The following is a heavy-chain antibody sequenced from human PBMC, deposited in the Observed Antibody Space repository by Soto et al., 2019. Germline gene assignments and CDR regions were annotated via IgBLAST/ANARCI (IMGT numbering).Heavy chain of an antibody. CDR1: GVTVSNNY. Sequence: EVQLVESGGGLVEPGGSLRLPCGPSGVTVSNNYVSWFRRAPGKGVEWVSVIYRGGRTYYADSVKGRFIISRDSSKNTLYLQMNSLRAEDTAVYYCARDTYDDYRGQGTLVTVSS. J-gene: IGHJ4*02. V-gene: IGHV3-66*01. D-gene: IGHD3-3*01. CDR2: IYRGGRT. CDR3: ARDTYDDY.